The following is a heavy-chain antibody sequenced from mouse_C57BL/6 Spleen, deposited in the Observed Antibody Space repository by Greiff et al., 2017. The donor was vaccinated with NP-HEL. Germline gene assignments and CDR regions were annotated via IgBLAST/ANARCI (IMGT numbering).Heavy chain of an antibody. CDR1: GYTFTSYW. V-gene: IGHV1-50*01. J-gene: IGHJ2*01. Sequence: QVQLQQPGAELVKPGASVKLSCKASGYTFTSYWMQWVKQRPGQGLEWIGEIDPSDSYTNYNQKFKGKATLTVDTSSSTAYMQLSGLTSEDSAVYYCARGVFDYWGQGTTLTVSS. CDR3: ARGVFDY. CDR2: IDPSDSYT.